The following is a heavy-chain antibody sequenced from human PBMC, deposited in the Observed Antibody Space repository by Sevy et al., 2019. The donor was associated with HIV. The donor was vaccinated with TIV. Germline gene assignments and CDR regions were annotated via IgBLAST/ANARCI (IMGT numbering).Heavy chain of an antibody. Sequence: GGSLRLSCAASGFTFNNYWMTWVRQAPGKGLEWVANIKQDGSVKYYMESVKGRFNISRENTRNSLYLQLNSLRAEDTAVYYCARSGDYWGQMGYWGQGALVTVSS. J-gene: IGHJ4*02. CDR2: IKQDGSVK. CDR3: ARSGDYWGQMGY. V-gene: IGHV3-7*03. D-gene: IGHD7-27*01. CDR1: GFTFNNYW.